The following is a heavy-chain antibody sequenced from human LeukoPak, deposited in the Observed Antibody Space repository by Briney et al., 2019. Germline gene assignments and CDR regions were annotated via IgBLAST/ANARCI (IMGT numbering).Heavy chain of an antibody. J-gene: IGHJ4*02. Sequence: PGGSLRLSCAASGFTFSSYSMNWVRQAPGKGLEWVSSISSSSSYIYYADSVKGRFTISRDNAKNSLYLQMNSLRAEDTAVYYCASPPREYQPNLVTDYWGQGTLVTVSS. D-gene: IGHD2-2*01. CDR3: ASPPREYQPNLVTDY. CDR2: ISSSSSYI. V-gene: IGHV3-21*01. CDR1: GFTFSSYS.